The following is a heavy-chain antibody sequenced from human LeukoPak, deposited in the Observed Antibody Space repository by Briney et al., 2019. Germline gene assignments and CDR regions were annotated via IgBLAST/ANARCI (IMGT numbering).Heavy chain of an antibody. D-gene: IGHD6-6*01. V-gene: IGHV3-21*01. CDR3: ARQGYSSSSGGWFDP. Sequence: GGSLRLSCAASGFTFSTYSMAWVRQAPGEGLEWVSSIGGSRTSIYYADSVKGRFTISRDNAKNSLYLQMNSLRAEDTAVYYCARQGYSSSSGGWFDPWGQGTLVTVSS. J-gene: IGHJ5*02. CDR2: IGGSRTSI. CDR1: GFTFSTYS.